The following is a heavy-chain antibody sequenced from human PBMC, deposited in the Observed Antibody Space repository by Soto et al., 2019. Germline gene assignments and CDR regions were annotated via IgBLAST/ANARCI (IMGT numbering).Heavy chain of an antibody. CDR1: GYTFTGYY. CDR3: AREGYGILTGRNYYMDV. V-gene: IGHV1-2*04. CDR2: INPNSGGT. Sequence: ASVKVSCKASGYTFTGYYMHWVRQAPGQGLEWMGWINPNSGGTNYAQKFQGWVTMTRDTSISTAYMELSRLRSDDTAVYYCAREGYGILTGRNYYMDVWGKGTTVTVSS. J-gene: IGHJ6*03. D-gene: IGHD3-9*01.